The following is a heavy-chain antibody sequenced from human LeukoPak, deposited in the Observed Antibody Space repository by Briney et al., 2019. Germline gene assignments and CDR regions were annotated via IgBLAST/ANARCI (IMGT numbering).Heavy chain of an antibody. V-gene: IGHV1-69*13. D-gene: IGHD4-17*01. CDR3: ARGGDDYGDKGTFYFDY. CDR2: IIPIFGTA. CDR1: GGTFSSYA. J-gene: IGHJ4*02. Sequence: SVKVSRKASGGTFSSYAISWVRQAPGQGLEWMGGIIPIFGTANYAQKFQGRVTITADESTSTAYMELSSLRSEDTAVYYCARGGDDYGDKGTFYFDYWGQGTLVTVSS.